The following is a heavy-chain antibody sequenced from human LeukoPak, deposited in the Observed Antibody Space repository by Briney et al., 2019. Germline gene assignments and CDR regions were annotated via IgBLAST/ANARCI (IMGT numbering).Heavy chain of an antibody. J-gene: IGHJ4*02. CDR3: ASRASGSGSYYPDY. CDR1: GYTFTAYY. CDR2: INPDSAGT. Sequence: ASVKVSCTASGYTFTAYYMHWVRQAPGQGLEWMGWINPDSAGTNYAQTFQGRVTMTRDTSISTTYMELSSQTSDDTAAYFFASRASGSGSYYPDYWGQGSLVTVSS. D-gene: IGHD3-10*01. V-gene: IGHV1-2*02.